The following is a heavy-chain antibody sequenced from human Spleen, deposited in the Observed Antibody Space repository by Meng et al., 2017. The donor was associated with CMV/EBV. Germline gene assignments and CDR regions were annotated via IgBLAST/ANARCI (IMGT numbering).Heavy chain of an antibody. V-gene: IGHV3-7*01. CDR1: EFTVSGKY. CDR3: ARGGGSSDY. D-gene: IGHD2-2*01. Sequence: GGSLRLSCIGTEFTVSGKYMSWVRQAPGKGLEWVANINIEGSQKYYVDFVKGRFTISRDNAKNSLYLQMNSLRVEDTAVYYCARGGGSSDYWGQGTLVTVSS. J-gene: IGHJ4*02. CDR2: INIEGSQK.